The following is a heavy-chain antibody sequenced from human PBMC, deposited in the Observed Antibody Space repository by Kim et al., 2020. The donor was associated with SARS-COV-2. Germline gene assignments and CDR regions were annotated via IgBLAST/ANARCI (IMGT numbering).Heavy chain of an antibody. D-gene: IGHD2-2*01. J-gene: IGHJ4*02. CDR3: ARDAGGYCSSTSCYEHYFDY. Sequence: SETLSLTCTVSGGSISSYYWSWIRQPPGKGLEWIGYIYYSGSTNYNPSLKSRVTISVDTSKNQFSLKLSSVTAADTAVYYCARDAGGYCSSTSCYEHYFDYWGQGTLVTVSS. V-gene: IGHV4-59*01. CDR2: IYYSGST. CDR1: GGSISSYY.